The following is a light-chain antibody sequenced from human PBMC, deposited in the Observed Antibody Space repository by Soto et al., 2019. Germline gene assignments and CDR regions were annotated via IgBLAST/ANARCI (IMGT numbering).Light chain of an antibody. V-gene: IGLV2-14*01. CDR3: SSYTAGGTI. Sequence: QSALTQPASVSGSPGQSITISCTGTSGDVGGYYYVSWYQQLPDKAPKLTISEVSNRPSGVSNRFSGSKSGNTASLTISGLQAEDEADYYCSSYTAGGTIFGTGTKVTVL. CDR1: SGDVGGYYY. J-gene: IGLJ1*01. CDR2: EVS.